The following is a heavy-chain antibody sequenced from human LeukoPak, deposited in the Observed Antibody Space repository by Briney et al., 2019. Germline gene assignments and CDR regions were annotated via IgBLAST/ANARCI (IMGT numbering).Heavy chain of an antibody. V-gene: IGHV1-69*04. Sequence: SVKVSCKASGGTFSSYAISWVRQAPGQGLEWMGRIIPIFGIANYAQKFQGRVTITADKSTSTAYMELSSLRSEDTAVYYCAKGYCSSTSCYADGMDVWGQGTTVIVSS. CDR2: IIPIFGIA. D-gene: IGHD2-2*01. CDR3: AKGYCSSTSCYADGMDV. CDR1: GGTFSSYA. J-gene: IGHJ6*02.